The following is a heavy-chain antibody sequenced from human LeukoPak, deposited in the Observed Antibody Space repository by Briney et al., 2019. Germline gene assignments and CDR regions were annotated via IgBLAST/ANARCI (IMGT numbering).Heavy chain of an antibody. CDR3: TTGIAAAGFDY. J-gene: IGHJ4*02. V-gene: IGHV3-15*01. D-gene: IGHD6-13*01. CDR1: GFTFSSYA. Sequence: GGSLRLSCAASGFTFSSYAMNWVRQAPGKGLEWVGRIKSKTDGGTTDYAAPVKGRFTISRDDSKNTLYLQMNSLKTEDTAVYYCTTGIAAAGFDYWGQGTLVTVSS. CDR2: IKSKTDGGTT.